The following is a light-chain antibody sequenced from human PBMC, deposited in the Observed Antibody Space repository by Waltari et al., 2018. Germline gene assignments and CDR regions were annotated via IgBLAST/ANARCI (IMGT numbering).Light chain of an antibody. CDR1: SPDAGAYHF. Sequence: QPALTQPASVSGSPGQSITISCTGSSPDAGAYHFVSWYQQHPGQVPKLILYDVGNRPSGISHRFSASKSGNTASLTISGLQEEDEGEYYCSSYTTSTTLLFGTGTRLTVL. CDR3: SSYTTSTTLL. CDR2: DVG. J-gene: IGLJ1*01. V-gene: IGLV2-14*01.